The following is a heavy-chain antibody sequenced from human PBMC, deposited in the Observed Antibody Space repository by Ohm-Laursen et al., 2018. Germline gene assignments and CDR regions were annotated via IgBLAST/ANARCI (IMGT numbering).Heavy chain of an antibody. CDR3: AREVREWNNDIYDAFDI. J-gene: IGHJ3*02. V-gene: IGHV4-59*01. CDR1: GGSIRNYY. Sequence: SQTLSLTCNVSGGSIRNYYWSWIRQPPGKGLEWIGYIYYSGSTNYNPSLKSRVTMSVDTSKNKLSLNLTSVSAADTAVYYCAREVREWNNDIYDAFDIWGRGTRVTVSS. D-gene: IGHD1/OR15-1a*01. CDR2: IYYSGST.